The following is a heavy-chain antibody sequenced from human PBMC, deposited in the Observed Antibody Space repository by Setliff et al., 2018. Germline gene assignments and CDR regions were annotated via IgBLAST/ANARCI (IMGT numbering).Heavy chain of an antibody. J-gene: IGHJ4*02. CDR3: ARGRNIAARLLDS. CDR2: ITHSGST. D-gene: IGHD6-6*01. Sequence: SETLSLTCTVSGDSMTGNHWSWIRQSPGKGLEWIGYITHSGSTKYNPSLKSRVTISVDTSKDQFSLKVISMSAADTAVYYCARGRNIAARLLDSWGQGTLVTVS. V-gene: IGHV4-59*12. CDR1: GDSMTGNH.